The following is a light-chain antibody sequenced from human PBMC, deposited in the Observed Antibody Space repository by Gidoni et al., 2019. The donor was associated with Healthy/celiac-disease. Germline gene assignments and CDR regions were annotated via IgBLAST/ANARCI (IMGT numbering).Light chain of an antibody. Sequence: SYVLTQPPSVSLAPGQTARITCGGNNIGSKSVHWYQQKPGQAPVMVVYDDNDRPSGIPERFSGSNSGNTATLTISRVEAGDEADYYCQVWDSSSDHPVVFGGGTKLTVL. CDR3: QVWDSSSDHPVV. J-gene: IGLJ2*01. CDR1: NIGSKS. CDR2: DDN. V-gene: IGLV3-21*02.